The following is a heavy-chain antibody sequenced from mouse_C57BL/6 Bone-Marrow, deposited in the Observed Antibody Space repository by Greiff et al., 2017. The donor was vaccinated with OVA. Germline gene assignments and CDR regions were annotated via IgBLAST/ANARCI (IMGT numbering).Heavy chain of an antibody. CDR1: GFTFSSYA. Sequence: EVKLVESGGGLVKPGGSLKLSCAASGFTFSSYAMSWVRQTPEKRLEWVATISDGGSYTYYPDNVKGRFTISRDNAKNNLYLQMSHLKSEDTAMYYCAREDGSSYGYDYFDYWGQGTTLTVSS. J-gene: IGHJ2*01. V-gene: IGHV5-4*01. D-gene: IGHD1-1*01. CDR3: AREDGSSYGYDYFDY. CDR2: ISDGGSYT.